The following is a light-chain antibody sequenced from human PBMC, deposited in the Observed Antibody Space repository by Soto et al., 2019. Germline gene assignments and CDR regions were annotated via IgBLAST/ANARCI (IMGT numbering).Light chain of an antibody. Sequence: QSVLTQPPSVSAAPGQKVTISCSGGSSNIGNNYVSWYQQGEGATPKLLIFDNHKRPSGIPDRFSGSKSGTSATLGIAGLQTGDAAEYYCATWDSSLSAWLFGGGTQLTVL. CDR1: SSNIGNNY. J-gene: IGLJ3*02. V-gene: IGLV1-51*01. CDR3: ATWDSSLSAWL. CDR2: DNH.